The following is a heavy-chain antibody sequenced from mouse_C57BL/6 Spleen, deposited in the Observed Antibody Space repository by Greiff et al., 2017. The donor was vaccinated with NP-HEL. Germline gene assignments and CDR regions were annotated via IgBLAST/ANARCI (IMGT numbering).Heavy chain of an antibody. CDR2: ISDGGSYT. J-gene: IGHJ2*01. Sequence: EVQLMESGGGLVKPGGSLKLSCAASGFTFSSYAMSWVRQTPEKRLEWVATISDGGSYTYYPDNVKGRFTISRDNAKNNLYLQMSHLKSEDTAMYYCARDRGYGNFYFDYWGQGTTLTVSS. CDR3: ARDRGYGNFYFDY. CDR1: GFTFSSYA. V-gene: IGHV5-4*01. D-gene: IGHD2-10*02.